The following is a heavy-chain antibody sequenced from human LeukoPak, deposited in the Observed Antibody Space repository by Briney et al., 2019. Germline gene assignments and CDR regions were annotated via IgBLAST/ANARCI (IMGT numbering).Heavy chain of an antibody. J-gene: IGHJ4*02. CDR1: GFPLTYYG. CDR2: ISYDGNKK. Sequence: PGWSLRLSCAASGFPLTYYGRHWVRQAPGKGLEWVALISYDGNKKYYSDSVKGRFTISRDNSENTHYLQMNSLRVEDTAIYYCAKDSGEMATNWDFDYWGQGTLVTVSS. V-gene: IGHV3-30*18. D-gene: IGHD5-24*01. CDR3: AKDSGEMATNWDFDY.